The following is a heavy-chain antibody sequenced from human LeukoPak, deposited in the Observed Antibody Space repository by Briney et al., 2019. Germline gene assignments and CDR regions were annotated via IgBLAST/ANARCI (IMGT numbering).Heavy chain of an antibody. J-gene: IGHJ3*02. CDR1: GFTFSSYS. Sequence: PGGSLRLSCAASGFTFSSYSMNWVRQAPGKGLEWVSSISSSSSYIYYADSVKGRFTISRDNAKNSLYLQMNSLRAEDTAVYYCARSLTPLAYCGGDCPDAFDIWGQGTMVTVSS. CDR2: ISSSSSYI. CDR3: ARSLTPLAYCGGDCPDAFDI. D-gene: IGHD2-21*02. V-gene: IGHV3-21*01.